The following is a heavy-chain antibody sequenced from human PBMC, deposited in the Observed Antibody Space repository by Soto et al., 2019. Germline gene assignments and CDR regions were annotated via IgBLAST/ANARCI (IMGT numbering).Heavy chain of an antibody. CDR2: ISYDGSNK. V-gene: IGHV3-30*18. Sequence: GGSLRLSCAASGFTFSSYGMHWVRQAPGKGLEWVAVISYDGSNKYYADSVKGRFTISRDNSKNTLYLQMNSLRAEDTAVYYCAKVNRQNYYDSSGSDYWGQGTLVTV. J-gene: IGHJ4*02. CDR3: AKVNRQNYYDSSGSDY. D-gene: IGHD3-22*01. CDR1: GFTFSSYG.